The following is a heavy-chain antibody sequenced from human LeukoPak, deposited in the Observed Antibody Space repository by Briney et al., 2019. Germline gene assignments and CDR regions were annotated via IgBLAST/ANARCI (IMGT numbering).Heavy chain of an antibody. Sequence: DPGGSLRLSCAASGFTFSSYAMHWVRQAPGKGLEWVAVISYDGSNKYYADSVKGRFTISRDNSKNTLYLQMNSPRAEDTAVYYCARGEDIVVVVAADKPNWFDPWGQGTLVTVSS. CDR2: ISYDGSNK. CDR3: ARGEDIVVVVAADKPNWFDP. J-gene: IGHJ5*02. CDR1: GFTFSSYA. V-gene: IGHV3-30-3*01. D-gene: IGHD2-15*01.